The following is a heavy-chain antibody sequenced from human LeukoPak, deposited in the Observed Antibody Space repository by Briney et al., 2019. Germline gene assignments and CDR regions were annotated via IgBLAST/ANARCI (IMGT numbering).Heavy chain of an antibody. CDR2: ISRSGRTK. J-gene: IGHJ4*02. CDR3: ATGGHVRVYASSAYYGHY. Sequence: GGALRLSCAASGFTFSDYNMRWVRQAPGEGVEGGSSISRSGRTKNYADSVKGRFTISRDKAKNSLFLQMNTLRAEDTAVYYCATGGHVRVYASSAYYGHYWGQGTLVTVSS. V-gene: IGHV3-11*01. CDR1: GFTFSDYN. D-gene: IGHD3-22*01.